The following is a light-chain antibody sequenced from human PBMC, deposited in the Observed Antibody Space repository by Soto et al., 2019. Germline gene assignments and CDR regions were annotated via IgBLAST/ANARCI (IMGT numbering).Light chain of an antibody. V-gene: IGKV3-20*01. CDR1: HSVRSSY. CDR3: QQYGSSPPYT. J-gene: IGKJ2*01. Sequence: EIVLTQSPGTLSLSPGEIATLSCRASHSVRSSYLAGYQQKPGQAPRLLIYGASSRATGIPDRFSGSGSGTDFTLTISRLEPEDFAVYYCQQYGSSPPYTFGQGTKLEIK. CDR2: GAS.